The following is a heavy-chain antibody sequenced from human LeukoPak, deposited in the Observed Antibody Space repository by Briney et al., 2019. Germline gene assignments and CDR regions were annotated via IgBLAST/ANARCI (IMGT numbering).Heavy chain of an antibody. CDR2: IIPIFGTA. CDR1: GGTFSSYA. CDR3: AREPLRFLEWLHSNYYYYGMDV. V-gene: IGHV1-69*05. J-gene: IGHJ6*02. D-gene: IGHD3-3*01. Sequence: GASVKVSCKASGGTFSSYAVSWVRQAPGQGLEWMGGIIPIFGTANYAQKFQGRVTMTRDTSTSTVYMELSSLRSEDTAVYYCAREPLRFLEWLHSNYYYYGMDVWGQGTTVTVSS.